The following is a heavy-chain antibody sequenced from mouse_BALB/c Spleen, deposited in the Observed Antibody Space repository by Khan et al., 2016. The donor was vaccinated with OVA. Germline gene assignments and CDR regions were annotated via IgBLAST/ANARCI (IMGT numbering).Heavy chain of an antibody. CDR3: ARGSSRAMDY. CDR2: IYTYTGEP. Sequence: QIQLVQSGPELKKPGETVKISCKASGYTFTNYGMNWVKQAPGRGLKWMGWIYTYTGEPTYADDFKGRFAFSLESSASTAYLQINNLTNEDTATYFCARGSSRAMDYWGQGTSVTVSS. D-gene: IGHD1-1*01. V-gene: IGHV9-3-1*01. CDR1: GYTFTNYG. J-gene: IGHJ4*01.